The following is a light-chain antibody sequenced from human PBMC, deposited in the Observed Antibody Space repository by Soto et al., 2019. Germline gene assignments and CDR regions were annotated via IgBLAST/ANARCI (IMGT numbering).Light chain of an antibody. CDR1: SSDVGLYDY. J-gene: IGLJ1*01. CDR3: SSYGGNSNYV. CDR2: EVT. Sequence: QSALAQPPSASGSPGQSVTISCTGTSSDVGLYDYVSWYQQHPGKVPKLLIYEVTQRPSGVPDRFSGSKSSNTASLTVSGLQAEDEADYYCSSYGGNSNYVFGTGTKVTVL. V-gene: IGLV2-8*01.